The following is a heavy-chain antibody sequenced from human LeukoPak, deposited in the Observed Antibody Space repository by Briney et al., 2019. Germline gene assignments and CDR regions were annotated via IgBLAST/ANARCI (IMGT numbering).Heavy chain of an antibody. CDR1: GYTFTSYY. CDR3: ARGSSGCGGECSTHFDY. CDR2: INPSGGST. D-gene: IGHD2-21*01. V-gene: IGHV1-46*01. Sequence: ASVKVSCKASGYTFTSYYMHWVRQAPGQGLEWMGIINPSGGSTSYAQKFQGRVTMTRDTSTSTVYMELSSLRSEDAAVYYCARGSSGCGGECSTHFDYWGQGTLVTVSS. J-gene: IGHJ4*02.